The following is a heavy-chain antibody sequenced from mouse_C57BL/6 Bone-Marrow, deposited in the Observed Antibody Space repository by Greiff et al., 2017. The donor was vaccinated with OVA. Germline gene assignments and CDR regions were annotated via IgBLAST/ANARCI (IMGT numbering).Heavy chain of an antibody. D-gene: IGHD1-1*01. Sequence: EVKLVESGGGLVQPGGSLKLSCAASGFTFSDYYMYWVRQTPEKRLEWVAYISNGGGSTYYPDTVKGRFTISRDNAKNTLYLQMRRLKSEDTAMYYCARHPHYYGSSYDWYFDVWGTGTTVTVSS. CDR1: GFTFSDYY. CDR2: ISNGGGST. J-gene: IGHJ1*03. CDR3: ARHPHYYGSSYDWYFDV. V-gene: IGHV5-12*01.